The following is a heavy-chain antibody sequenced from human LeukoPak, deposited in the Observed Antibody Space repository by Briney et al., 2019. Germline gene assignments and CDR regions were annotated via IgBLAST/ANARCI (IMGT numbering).Heavy chain of an antibody. CDR1: GFSFSGSA. Sequence: GGSLRLSCVASGFSFSGSAIHWVRQASGKGREWVGHIRRKGNDYATAYTASVKGRFTISRDDSKNTAFLQMDSLKTEDTAVYFCARLGGSPPYFDYWSQGTLVTVSS. V-gene: IGHV3-73*01. D-gene: IGHD3-16*01. CDR2: IRRKGNDYAT. CDR3: ARLGGSPPYFDY. J-gene: IGHJ4*02.